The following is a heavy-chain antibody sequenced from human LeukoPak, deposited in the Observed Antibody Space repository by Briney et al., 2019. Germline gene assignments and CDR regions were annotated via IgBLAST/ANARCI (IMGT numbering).Heavy chain of an antibody. CDR2: IIPIFGTA. Sequence: SVKVSCKASGGTFGSYAISWVRQAPGQGLEWMGGIIPIFGTANYAQKFQGRVTITADESTSTAYMELSSLRSEDTAVYYCARGVRLEDTAMVTFYYYGMDIWGQGTTVTVSS. D-gene: IGHD5-18*01. V-gene: IGHV1-69*13. CDR3: ARGVRLEDTAMVTFYYYGMDI. J-gene: IGHJ6*02. CDR1: GGTFGSYA.